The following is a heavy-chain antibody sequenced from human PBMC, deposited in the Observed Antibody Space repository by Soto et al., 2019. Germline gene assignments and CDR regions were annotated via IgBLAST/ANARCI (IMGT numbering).Heavy chain of an antibody. CDR3: THTIGLDAFDI. V-gene: IGHV2-5*02. CDR2: IYWDDDK. CDR1: GFSLSTTGVG. J-gene: IGHJ3*02. Sequence: QITLKESGPTLVRPTQTLTLTCTFSGFSLSTTGVGVGWIRQPPGKALEWLALIYWDDDKRYRPSLKSRLTITKHTSKTQVVLTMTNMDPVDTATYYCTHTIGLDAFDIWGQGTMVTVSS. D-gene: IGHD3-16*01.